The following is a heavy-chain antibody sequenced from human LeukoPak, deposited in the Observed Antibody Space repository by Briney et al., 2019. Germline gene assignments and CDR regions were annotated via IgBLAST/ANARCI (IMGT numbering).Heavy chain of an antibody. J-gene: IGHJ6*03. V-gene: IGHV4-34*01. D-gene: IGHD3-3*01. CDR1: GGSFSGYY. CDR3: ARGVFWSGYRPYYYYYYMDV. CDR2: INHSGST. Sequence: PSETLSLTCAVYGGSFSGYYWSWIRQPPGKGLEWIGEINHSGSTNYNPSLKSRVTISVDTSKNQFSLKLSSVTAADTAVYYRARGVFWSGYRPYYYYYYMDVWGKGTTVTVSS.